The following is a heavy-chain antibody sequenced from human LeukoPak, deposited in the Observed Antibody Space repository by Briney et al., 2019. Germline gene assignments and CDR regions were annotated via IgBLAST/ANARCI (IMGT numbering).Heavy chain of an antibody. V-gene: IGHV4-38-2*02. J-gene: IGHJ4*02. D-gene: IGHD2-15*01. Sequence: PSETLSLTCTVSGYSICSGYYWGWIRQPPGKGLEWIGSIYYSGSTYYNPSLKSRVTISVDTSKNQFSLKLSSVTAADTAVYYCRVVVAATRPFDYWGQGTLVTVSS. CDR2: IYYSGST. CDR3: RVVVAATRPFDY. CDR1: GYSICSGYY.